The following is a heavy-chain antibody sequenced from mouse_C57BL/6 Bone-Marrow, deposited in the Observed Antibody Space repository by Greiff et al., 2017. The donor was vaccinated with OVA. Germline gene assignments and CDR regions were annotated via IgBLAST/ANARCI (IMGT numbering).Heavy chain of an antibody. J-gene: IGHJ4*01. Sequence: EVQGVESGGGLVQPKGSLKLSCAASGFTFNTYAMHWVRQAPGKGLEWVARIRSKSSNYATYYADSVKDRFTISRDDSQSMLYLQMNNLKTEDTAMYYCVREGTTVAPYAMDYWGQGTSVTVSS. CDR2: IRSKSSNYAT. CDR1: GFTFNTYA. CDR3: VREGTTVAPYAMDY. V-gene: IGHV10-3*01. D-gene: IGHD1-1*01.